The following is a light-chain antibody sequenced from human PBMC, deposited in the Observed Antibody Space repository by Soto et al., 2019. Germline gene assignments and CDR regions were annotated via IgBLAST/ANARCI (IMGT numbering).Light chain of an antibody. Sequence: DIQMTQSPSTLSASVGDRVTITCRASQSISSWLAWYQQKPGKAPKLLIYKASSLESGVPSRFSGSGSGTEFTLTISSLQPDDFATYYCQQYNSPPIFGGGTKVEIK. V-gene: IGKV1-5*03. J-gene: IGKJ4*01. CDR2: KAS. CDR1: QSISSW. CDR3: QQYNSPPI.